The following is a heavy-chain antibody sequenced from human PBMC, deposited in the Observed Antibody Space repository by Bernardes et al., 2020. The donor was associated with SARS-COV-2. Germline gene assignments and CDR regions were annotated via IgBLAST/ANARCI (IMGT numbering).Heavy chain of an antibody. CDR3: ARKQLGGPWSGYSDY. CDR1: GFTFSSYS. D-gene: IGHD6-6*01. J-gene: IGHJ4*02. Sequence: VGSLRLSCAASGFTFSSYSMNWVRQAPGKGLEWVSSISSSSSYIYYADSVKGRFTISRDNAKNSLYLQMNSLRAEDTAVYYCARKQLGGPWSGYSDYWGQGTLVTVSS. CDR2: ISSSSSYI. V-gene: IGHV3-21*01.